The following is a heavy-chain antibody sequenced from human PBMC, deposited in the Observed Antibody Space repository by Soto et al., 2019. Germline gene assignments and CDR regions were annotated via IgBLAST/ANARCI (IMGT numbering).Heavy chain of an antibody. V-gene: IGHV4-31*02. D-gene: IGHD3-16*01. CDR2: IYYSGST. J-gene: IGHJ4*02. CDR3: ARLSNPWGNSVMDY. CDR1: GGSISSCGYY. Sequence: SETLSLTCTVSGGSISSCGYYWSWIRQHPGKGLEWIGYIYYSGSTYYNPSLKSRVTISVDTSKNQFSLKLSSVTAADTAVYYCARLSNPWGNSVMDYWGQGTLVTVSS.